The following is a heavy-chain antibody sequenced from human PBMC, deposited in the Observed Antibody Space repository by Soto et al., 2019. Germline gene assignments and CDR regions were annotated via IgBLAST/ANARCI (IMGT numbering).Heavy chain of an antibody. V-gene: IGHV4-38-2*02. CDR3: ARDAGTYRYYFGY. J-gene: IGHJ4*02. CDR2: IYHSGNT. Sequence: SETLSLTCAVSGYSIRDGYFWAWIRQPPGEGLEWIGTIYHSGNTFYNPSLRGRVTMSLDTSNNHYSLSLRSLTAADTAVYYCARDAGTYRYYFGYWGQGTLVTVSS. CDR1: GYSIRDGYF.